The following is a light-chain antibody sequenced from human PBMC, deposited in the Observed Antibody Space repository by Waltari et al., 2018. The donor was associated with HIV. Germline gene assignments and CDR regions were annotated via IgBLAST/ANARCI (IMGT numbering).Light chain of an antibody. Sequence: GERATLTCRASQSVSVNLAWYQQKPGQPPRLLIYGASTRATGVPARFSGSGSETEFTLTISSLRSEDFAVYYCQQYNYWPPYTFGQGTKLEI. CDR3: QQYNYWPPYT. CDR1: QSVSVN. CDR2: GAS. J-gene: IGKJ2*01. V-gene: IGKV3-15*01.